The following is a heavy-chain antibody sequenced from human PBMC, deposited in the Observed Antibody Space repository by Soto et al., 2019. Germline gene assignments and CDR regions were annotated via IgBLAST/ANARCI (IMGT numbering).Heavy chain of an antibody. CDR2: INHSGST. CDR1: GGSFSGYY. J-gene: IGHJ6*02. D-gene: IGHD3-10*01. V-gene: IGHV4-34*01. CDR3: ARGLVGRGVNDGIYYGVDV. Sequence: SETLSLTCAVYGGSFSGYYWSWIRQPPGKGLEWIGEINHSGSTNYNPSLKSRVTISVDTSKNQFSLKLSSVTAADTAVYYCARGLVGRGVNDGIYYGVDVWGQGTTVTVSS.